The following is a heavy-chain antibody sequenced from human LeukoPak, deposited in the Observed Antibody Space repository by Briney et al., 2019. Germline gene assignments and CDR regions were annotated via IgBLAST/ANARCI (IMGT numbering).Heavy chain of an antibody. J-gene: IGHJ5*02. V-gene: IGHV3-9*01. CDR1: GFTFDDYA. Sequence: GRSLRLSCAASGFTFDDYAMHWVRQAPGKGLEWVSGISWNSGSIGYADSVKGRFTISRDNAKNSLYLQMNSLRAEDTALYYCAGGPYYYDSSGYYSAFDPWGQGTLVTVSS. CDR3: AGGPYYYDSSGYYSAFDP. D-gene: IGHD3-22*01. CDR2: ISWNSGSI.